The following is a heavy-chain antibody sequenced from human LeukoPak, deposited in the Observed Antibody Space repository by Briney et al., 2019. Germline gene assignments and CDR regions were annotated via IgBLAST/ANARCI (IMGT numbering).Heavy chain of an antibody. CDR3: ARHPELYFFDY. CDR1: GASISSYY. J-gene: IGHJ4*02. Sequence: SETLSLTCTVSGASISSYYWSWIRQPPGKGLEWIGYISYSGSTNYNPSLKSGVTISADTSKNQVSLTLSSVTAADTAVYYCARHPELYFFDYWGQGTLVTVSS. D-gene: IGHD3-10*01. V-gene: IGHV4-59*08. CDR2: ISYSGST.